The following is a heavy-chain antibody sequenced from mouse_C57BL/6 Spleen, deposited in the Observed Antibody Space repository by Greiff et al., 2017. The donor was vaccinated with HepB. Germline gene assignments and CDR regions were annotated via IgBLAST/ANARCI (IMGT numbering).Heavy chain of an antibody. CDR3: ALITTVVAYYFDY. CDR1: GYTFTGYW. V-gene: IGHV1-9*01. CDR2: ILPGSGST. J-gene: IGHJ2*01. D-gene: IGHD1-1*01. Sequence: QVQLKESGAELMKPGASVKLSCKATGYTFTGYWIEWVKQRPGHGLEWIGEILPGSGSTNYNEKFKGKATFTADTSSNTAYMQLSSLTTEDSAIYYCALITTVVAYYFDYWGQGTTLTVSS.